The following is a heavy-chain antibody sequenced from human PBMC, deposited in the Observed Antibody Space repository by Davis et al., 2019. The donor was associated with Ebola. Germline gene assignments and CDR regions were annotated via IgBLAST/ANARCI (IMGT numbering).Heavy chain of an antibody. Sequence: ASVKVSCKASGYTFTSYYMHWVRQAPGQGLEWMGIINPSGGSTSYAQKFQGRVTMTRENSMSTAYMELSSLRSEDTAVYFCARGGVAYSDLDYWGQGTLVTVSS. CDR1: GYTFTSYY. CDR2: INPSGGST. D-gene: IGHD2-21*01. J-gene: IGHJ4*02. CDR3: ARGGVAYSDLDY. V-gene: IGHV1-46*01.